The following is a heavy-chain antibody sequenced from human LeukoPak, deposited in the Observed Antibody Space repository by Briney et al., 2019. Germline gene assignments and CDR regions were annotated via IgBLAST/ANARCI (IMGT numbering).Heavy chain of an antibody. V-gene: IGHV3-33*06. CDR1: AFSFSGYG. J-gene: IGHJ4*02. Sequence: GGSLRLSCATSAFSFSGYGIHWVRHAPGKGLEWVAVIWHDGSAEFYADSVRGRFSISRDDSKNMVYLQMNYLRAEDTALYYCAKDSRGGWTGYFDNWGQGTLVTVSS. CDR2: IWHDGSAE. D-gene: IGHD6-19*01. CDR3: AKDSRGGWTGYFDN.